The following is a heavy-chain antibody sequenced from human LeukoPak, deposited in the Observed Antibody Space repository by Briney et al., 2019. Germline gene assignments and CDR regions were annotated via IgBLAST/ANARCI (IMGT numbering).Heavy chain of an antibody. CDR1: GFTFSSYA. CDR2: ISGSGGST. Sequence: GGSLRLSCAASGFTFSSYAMSWVRQAPGKGLEWVSAISGSGGSTYYADSVKGRFTISRDNAKNSLYLQMNSLRAEDTAVYYCAREGVGLVDYWGQGTLVTVSS. J-gene: IGHJ4*02. V-gene: IGHV3-23*01. CDR3: AREGVGLVDY. D-gene: IGHD2-15*01.